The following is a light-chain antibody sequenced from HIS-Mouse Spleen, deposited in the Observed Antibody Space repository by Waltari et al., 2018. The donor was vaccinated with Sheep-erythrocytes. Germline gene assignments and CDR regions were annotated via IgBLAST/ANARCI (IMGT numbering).Light chain of an antibody. J-gene: IGLJ3*02. Sequence: SGSPVQSITISCTGTSSDVGSYNLVSWYQQHPGKAPKLMIYEGSKRPSGVSNRFSGSKSGNTASLTISGLQAEDEADYYCCSYAGSSTPWVFGGGTKLTVL. CDR2: EGS. CDR3: CSYAGSSTPWV. V-gene: IGLV2-23*01. CDR1: SSDVGSYNL.